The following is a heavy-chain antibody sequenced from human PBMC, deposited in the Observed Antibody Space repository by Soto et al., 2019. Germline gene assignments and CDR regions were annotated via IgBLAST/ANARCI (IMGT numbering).Heavy chain of an antibody. Sequence: GASVKVSCKASGYTFTSYGISWVRQAPGQGLEWMGWISAYNGNTNYAQKFQDRVTMTTDTSTSTVYMELRSLTSDDTAVYYCARDGSGSYLDYYYYGMDVWGQGTTVTVSS. V-gene: IGHV1-18*01. D-gene: IGHD1-26*01. CDR2: ISAYNGNT. CDR3: ARDGSGSYLDYYYYGMDV. J-gene: IGHJ6*02. CDR1: GYTFTSYG.